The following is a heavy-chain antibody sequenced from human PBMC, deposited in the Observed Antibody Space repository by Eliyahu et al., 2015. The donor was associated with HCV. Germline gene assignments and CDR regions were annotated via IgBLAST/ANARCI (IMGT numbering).Heavy chain of an antibody. D-gene: IGHD6-19*01. CDR1: GFTFDDYA. J-gene: IGHJ4*02. Sequence: EVQLVESGGGLVQPGRSLRLSCAASGFTFDDYAXHWVRQAPGKGLEWVSGISWNSGSIGYADSVKGRFTISRDNAKNSLYLQMNSLRAEDTALYYCAKASGTTKLGGVAGFDYWGQGTLVTVSS. CDR2: ISWNSGSI. CDR3: AKASGTTKLGGVAGFDY. V-gene: IGHV3-9*01.